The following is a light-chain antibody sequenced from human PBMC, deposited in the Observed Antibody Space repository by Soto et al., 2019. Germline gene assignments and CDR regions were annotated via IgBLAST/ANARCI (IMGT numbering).Light chain of an antibody. CDR1: NNDVGAYTY. CDR3: SSYSSSNTLV. V-gene: IGLV2-14*01. Sequence: QSALTQPASVSGSPGQSITISCTGTNNDVGAYTYVSWYQQHPGKAPRLIIYEVSERPSGVSNRFSGSKSGNTASLVISGLQAEDEADYYCSSYSSSNTLVFGTGTKLTVL. CDR2: EVS. J-gene: IGLJ1*01.